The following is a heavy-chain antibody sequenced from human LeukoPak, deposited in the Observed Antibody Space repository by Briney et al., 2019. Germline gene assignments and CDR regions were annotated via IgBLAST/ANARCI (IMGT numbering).Heavy chain of an antibody. CDR3: ARLPLFHYMDV. D-gene: IGHD2-21*01. CDR1: GGSISSYY. V-gene: IGHV4-59*08. CDR2: IYYTGST. Sequence: PSETLSLTCTGSGGSISSYYWSWIRQPPGKGLEWIGYIYYTGSTNYNPSLKSRVTISLDTSRNQFSLKLSSVTAADTAMYYCARLPLFHYMDVWGKGTTVTVSS. J-gene: IGHJ6*03.